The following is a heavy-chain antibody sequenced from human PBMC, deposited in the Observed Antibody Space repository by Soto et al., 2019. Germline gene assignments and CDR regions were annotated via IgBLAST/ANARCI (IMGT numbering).Heavy chain of an antibody. V-gene: IGHV3-23*01. D-gene: IGHD2-2*01. CDR2: ISGGGGST. CDR3: AKVGYQYYFDY. J-gene: IGHJ4*02. CDR1: GFTFSSYA. Sequence: EVQLLESGGGLVQSGGSLRLSCAASGFTFSSYAMSWVRQAPGKGLEWVSVISGGGGSTNYADSVKGRFTISRDNSKNTLYLQMNSLRAEDTAVYYCAKVGYQYYFDYWGQGTLVTVSS.